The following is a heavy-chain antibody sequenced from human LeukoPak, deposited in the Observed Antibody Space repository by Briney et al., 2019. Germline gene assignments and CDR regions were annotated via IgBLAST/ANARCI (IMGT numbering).Heavy chain of an antibody. CDR2: ISGSGGST. CDR3: AKDSSDLLDILTAGYFDY. D-gene: IGHD3-9*01. J-gene: IGHJ4*02. V-gene: IGHV3-23*01. CDR1: GFTFSSYA. Sequence: GGSLRLSCAASGFTFSSYAMSWVRQAPGKGLEWVSPISGSGGSTYYADSVKGRFTISRDNSKNTLYLQMNSLRAEDTAVYYCAKDSSDLLDILTAGYFDYWGQGTLVTVSS.